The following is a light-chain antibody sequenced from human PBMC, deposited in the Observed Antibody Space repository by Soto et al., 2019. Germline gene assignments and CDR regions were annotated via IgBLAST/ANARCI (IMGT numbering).Light chain of an antibody. V-gene: IGKV1-16*01. CDR2: AAS. CDR1: QDISNY. CDR3: QEYIIPPFT. J-gene: IGKJ2*01. Sequence: DLQMTQSPSSLSASIGDRVTITCRASQDISNYLAWFQQKPGKAPQSLIYAASSLESGVPSRFSGSATRTDFTLTISSLQPEDFGTYNCQEYIIPPFTYGQGTKLEIE.